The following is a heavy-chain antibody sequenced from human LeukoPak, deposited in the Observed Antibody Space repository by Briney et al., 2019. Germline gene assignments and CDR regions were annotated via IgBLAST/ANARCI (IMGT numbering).Heavy chain of an antibody. J-gene: IGHJ4*02. Sequence: GGSLRLSCAASGFTFSSYGMHWVRQAPGKGLEWVAVISYDGSNKYYADSVKGRFTISRDNSKNTLYVQMNSLRAEDTAVYYCAKGHYYGSGSLDYWGQGTLVTVSS. V-gene: IGHV3-30*18. D-gene: IGHD3-10*01. CDR1: GFTFSSYG. CDR3: AKGHYYGSGSLDY. CDR2: ISYDGSNK.